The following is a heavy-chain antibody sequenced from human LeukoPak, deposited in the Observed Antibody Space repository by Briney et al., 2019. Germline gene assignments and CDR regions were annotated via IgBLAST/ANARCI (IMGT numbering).Heavy chain of an antibody. J-gene: IGHJ6*03. D-gene: IGHD1-26*01. CDR2: ISSSGSTI. Sequence: GGSLRLSCAASGFTFSTYEMNWVRQAPGKGQEWVSYISSSGSTIYYADSMKGRFTISRDNAKDSLYLQMNSLRAEDTAVYYCARGSGGAKENSYYYMDVWGKGTTVTVSS. CDR3: ARGSGGAKENSYYYMDV. V-gene: IGHV3-48*03. CDR1: GFTFSTYE.